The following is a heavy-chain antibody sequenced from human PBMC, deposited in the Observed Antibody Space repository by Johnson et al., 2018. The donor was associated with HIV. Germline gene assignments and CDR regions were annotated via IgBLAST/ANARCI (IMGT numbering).Heavy chain of an antibody. Sequence: QMLLVESGGGVVQPGRSLRLSCAASGFTFSSYAMHWVRQAPGKGLEWVAVISYDGSNKYYADSVKGRFTISRDNSKNTLYLQMNSLRAEDTAVYYCARAPGAVPNPGTGSNDAFDIWGQGTMVTVSS. CDR3: ARAPGAVPNPGTGSNDAFDI. CDR2: ISYDGSNK. V-gene: IGHV3-30*14. CDR1: GFTFSSYA. D-gene: IGHD1-1*01. J-gene: IGHJ3*02.